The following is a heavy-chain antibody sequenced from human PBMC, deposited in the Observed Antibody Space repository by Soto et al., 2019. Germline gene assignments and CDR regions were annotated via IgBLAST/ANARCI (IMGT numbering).Heavy chain of an antibody. V-gene: IGHV3-30*03. Sequence: QVQLVESGGGVVQPGRSLRLSCAASGFTFSSYGMHWVRQPPGKGLEWVAVISYDGSNKYYADSVKGRFTISRDNSKNTLYLQMNSLRAEDTAVYYCAPWFGAFDYWGQGTLVTVSS. J-gene: IGHJ4*02. CDR1: GFTFSSYG. D-gene: IGHD3-10*01. CDR3: APWFGAFDY. CDR2: ISYDGSNK.